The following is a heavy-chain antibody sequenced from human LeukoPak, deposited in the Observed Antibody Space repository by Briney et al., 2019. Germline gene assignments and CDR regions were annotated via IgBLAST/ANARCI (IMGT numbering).Heavy chain of an antibody. CDR3: ARAVLTWNFDY. CDR1: GGSFSGYY. Sequence: SETLSLTCAAYGGSFSGYYWSWIRQPPGKGLEWIGEINHSGSTNYNPSLKSRVTISVDTSKNQFSLKLSSVTAADTAVYYCARAVLTWNFDYWGQGTLVTVSS. V-gene: IGHV4-34*01. J-gene: IGHJ4*02. D-gene: IGHD3-10*01. CDR2: INHSGST.